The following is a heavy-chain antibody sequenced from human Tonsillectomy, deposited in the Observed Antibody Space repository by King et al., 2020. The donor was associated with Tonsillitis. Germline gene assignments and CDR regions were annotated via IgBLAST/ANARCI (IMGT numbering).Heavy chain of an antibody. CDR3: ARGERQWYFDV. J-gene: IGHJ2*01. CDR2: INPLSGGR. CDR1: GYGCTDYC. V-gene: IGHV1-2*02. Sequence: QLVQSGAEVKKPGASVKVSCKASGYGCTDYCMHWVRQAPGHGLEWMGWINPLSGGRNYAQKFQGRVTMTRDTSIDTAYMELNSLKSDDTAIYYCARGERQWYFDVWGRGTLVTVSS. D-gene: IGHD5-24*01.